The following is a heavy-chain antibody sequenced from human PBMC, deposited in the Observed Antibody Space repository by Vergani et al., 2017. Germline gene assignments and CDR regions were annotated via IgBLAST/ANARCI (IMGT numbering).Heavy chain of an antibody. CDR2: IYTSDST. D-gene: IGHD2-2*01. V-gene: IGHV4-4*07. CDR1: GGSISPYY. J-gene: IGHJ6*02. CDR3: ARHWGDGCSGTSCYAHYYYCLDV. Sequence: QVQLQESGPGLVKPSETLSLTCIVSGGSISPYYWSWIRQPAGRGLQWIGRIYTSDSTNYNPSLKSRVTMSVDTSKNQFSMKLSSSTAADTAVYYCARHWGDGCSGTSCYAHYYYCLDVWGQGTTVTVSS.